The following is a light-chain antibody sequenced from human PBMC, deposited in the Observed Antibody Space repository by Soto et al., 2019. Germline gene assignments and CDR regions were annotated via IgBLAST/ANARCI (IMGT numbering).Light chain of an antibody. CDR2: AAS. CDR3: QQLNSYAFT. V-gene: IGKV1-9*01. CDR1: QGISSY. Sequence: DIQLTQSPSFLSASVGDRVTITCRASQGISSYLAWYQQKPGKAPKLLIYAASTLQSGFPSRFSGSGSGTEFTLSISSLQPEDFATYYCQQLNSYAFTFGPGNKVHIK. J-gene: IGKJ3*01.